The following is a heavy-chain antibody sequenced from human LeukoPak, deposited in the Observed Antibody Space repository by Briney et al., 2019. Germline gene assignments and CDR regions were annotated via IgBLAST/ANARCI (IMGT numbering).Heavy chain of an antibody. CDR2: MYYTGNS. CDR1: GGSIYSSSYY. CDR3: ARGAVYYYDSSGHDAFDI. D-gene: IGHD3-22*01. Sequence: PSETLSLTCTVSGGSIYSSSYYWGWIRQTPGKGLEWIGSMYYTGNSFYNPSLKSRVTISVDTSKNQVSLKLSSVTAADTAVYYCARGAVYYYDSSGHDAFDIWGQGTMVTVSS. J-gene: IGHJ3*02. V-gene: IGHV4-39*07.